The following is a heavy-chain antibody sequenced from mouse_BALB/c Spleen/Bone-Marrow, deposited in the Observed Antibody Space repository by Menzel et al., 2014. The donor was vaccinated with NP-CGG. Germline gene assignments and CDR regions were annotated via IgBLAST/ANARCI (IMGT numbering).Heavy chain of an antibody. V-gene: IGHV7-3*02. CDR3: ARDKGRVFFDY. CDR1: GFTFTDYH. CDR2: IRNKANGYTT. Sequence: EVQGVESGGGLVQPGGSLRLSCAPSGFTFTDYHMNWVRQPPGKALEWLGFIRNKANGYTTEHSASVKSRFTISRDNSQNILYLQMNTLRVDDSATYYCARDKGRVFFDYWGQGTTLTVSS. J-gene: IGHJ2*01.